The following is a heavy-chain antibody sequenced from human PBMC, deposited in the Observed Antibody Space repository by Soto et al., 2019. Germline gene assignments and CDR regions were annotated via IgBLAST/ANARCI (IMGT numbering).Heavy chain of an antibody. J-gene: IGHJ6*02. CDR2: IYYSGST. CDR1: GGSISSGDYY. D-gene: IGHD4-17*01. V-gene: IGHV4-30-4*01. CDR3: ARERGPTVTTYYYGMDV. Sequence: QVQLQESGPGLVKPSQTLSLTCTVSGGSISSGDYYWSWIRQPPGKGLEWIGYIYYSGSTYYNPSLESRLTIAVDTSKNPFSLKLSSVTAADTAVYYCARERGPTVTTYYYGMDVWGQGTTVTVSS.